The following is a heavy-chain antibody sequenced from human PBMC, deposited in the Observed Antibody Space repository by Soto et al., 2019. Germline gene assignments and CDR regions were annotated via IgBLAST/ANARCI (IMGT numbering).Heavy chain of an antibody. Sequence: GESLKISCNGSGYIFTSYWISWVRQMPGKGLEWMGRIGPSDSYTNYSPSFQGHVTISADKSISTAYLQWSSLKASDTAMYYCASCGKAGFTLYGMDVWGQGTTVTVSS. CDR1: GYIFTSYW. D-gene: IGHD6-13*01. CDR3: ASCGKAGFTLYGMDV. J-gene: IGHJ6*02. CDR2: IGPSDSYT. V-gene: IGHV5-10-1*01.